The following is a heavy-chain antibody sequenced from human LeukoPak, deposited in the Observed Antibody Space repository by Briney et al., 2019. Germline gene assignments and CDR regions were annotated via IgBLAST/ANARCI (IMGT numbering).Heavy chain of an antibody. J-gene: IGHJ4*02. CDR1: GYTFTGYY. CDR2: INPNSGGT. Sequence: ASVKVSCKASGYTFTGYYMHWVRQAPGQGLEWMGWINPNSGGTNYAQKFQGRVTMTRNTSISTAYMELSSLRSEDTAVYYCARGYCSGGSCYYVYWGQGTLVTVSS. V-gene: IGHV1-2*02. D-gene: IGHD2-15*01. CDR3: ARGYCSGGSCYYVY.